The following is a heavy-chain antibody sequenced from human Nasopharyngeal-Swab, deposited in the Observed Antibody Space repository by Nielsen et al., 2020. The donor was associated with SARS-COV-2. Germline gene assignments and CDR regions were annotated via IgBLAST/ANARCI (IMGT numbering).Heavy chain of an antibody. D-gene: IGHD5-12*01. V-gene: IGHV3-21*04. J-gene: IGHJ4*02. CDR2: ISSSSSYI. Sequence: VRQMPGKGLEWVSSISSSSSYIYYADSVKGRFTISRDNSKNTLYLQMSSLRAEDTAVYYCARAVKYSGYAFDYWGQGTLVTVSS. CDR3: ARAVKYSGYAFDY.